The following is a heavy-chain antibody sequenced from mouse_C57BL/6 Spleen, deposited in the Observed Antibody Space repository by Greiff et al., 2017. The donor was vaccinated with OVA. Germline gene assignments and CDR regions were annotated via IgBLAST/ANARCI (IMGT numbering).Heavy chain of an antibody. Sequence: QVQLQQPGAELVKPGASVKLSCKASGYTFTSYWMQWVKQRPGQGLEWIGEIDPSDSYTNYNQKFKGKATLTVDTSSSPAYMQLSSLTSEDSAVYYCARRGVTTGDYWGQGTTLTVSS. J-gene: IGHJ2*01. CDR3: ARRGVTTGDY. D-gene: IGHD2-2*01. V-gene: IGHV1-50*01. CDR2: IDPSDSYT. CDR1: GYTFTSYW.